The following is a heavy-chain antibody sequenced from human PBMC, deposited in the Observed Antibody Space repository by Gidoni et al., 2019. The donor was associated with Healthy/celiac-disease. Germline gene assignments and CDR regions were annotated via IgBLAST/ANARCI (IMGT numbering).Heavy chain of an antibody. V-gene: IGHV4-34*01. CDR3: ARSRRRGVVPAAISHWFDP. J-gene: IGHJ5*02. D-gene: IGHD2-2*02. CDR2: INHSGST. Sequence: QVQLQQWGAGLLKPSETLSLTCAVYGGSFSGYYWSWIRQPPGKGLEWIGEINHSGSTNYNPSLKSRVTISVDTSKNQFSLKLSSVTAADTAVYYCARSRRRGVVPAAISHWFDPWGQGTLVTVSS. CDR1: GGSFSGYY.